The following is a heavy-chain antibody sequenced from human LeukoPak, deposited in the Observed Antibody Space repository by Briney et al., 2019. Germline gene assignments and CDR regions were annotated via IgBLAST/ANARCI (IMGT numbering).Heavy chain of an antibody. CDR1: GFTFSSYG. CDR3: ARKMAYYDFWSGYGVYYYGMDV. D-gene: IGHD3-3*01. Sequence: PGGSLRLSCAASGFTFSSYGMHWVRQAPGKGLGWVAVISYDGSNKYYAYSVKGRVTISRDNSKNTLYLQMNSLRAEDTALYYCARKMAYYDFWSGYGVYYYGMDVWGQGTTVTVSS. CDR2: ISYDGSNK. V-gene: IGHV3-30*03. J-gene: IGHJ6*01.